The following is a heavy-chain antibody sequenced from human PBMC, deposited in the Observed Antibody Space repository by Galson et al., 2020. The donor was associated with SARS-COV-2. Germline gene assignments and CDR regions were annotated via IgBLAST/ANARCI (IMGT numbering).Heavy chain of an antibody. Sequence: SETLSITYSVSGGSISSHPWSWIRPSPWKGMEWLGKIYYSGSANYNPSLQSRVTISVDPSKSQFSLKLSSVTTADTAVYFCAREVAARLDDWGLGTLVTVSS. CDR2: IYYSGSA. J-gene: IGHJ4*02. V-gene: IGHV4-59*11. CDR3: AREVAARLDD. D-gene: IGHD6-6*01. CDR1: GGSISSHP.